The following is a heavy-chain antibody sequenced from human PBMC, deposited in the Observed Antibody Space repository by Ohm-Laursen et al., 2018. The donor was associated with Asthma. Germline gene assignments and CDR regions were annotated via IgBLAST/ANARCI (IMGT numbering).Heavy chain of an antibody. CDR3: ARIGPEWELPGREYSLHH. CDR2: ISTASSFI. D-gene: IGHD1-26*01. V-gene: IGHV3-21*01. CDR1: GYTFSRYS. Sequence: SLRLSCVASGYTFSRYSIHWLRQIPGKALEWVASISTASSFIYYADSVRCRFTTSRDNARNSVHLQMNSLRSEDTALYYCARIGPEWELPGREYSLHHWGEGTLVTVSS. J-gene: IGHJ1*01.